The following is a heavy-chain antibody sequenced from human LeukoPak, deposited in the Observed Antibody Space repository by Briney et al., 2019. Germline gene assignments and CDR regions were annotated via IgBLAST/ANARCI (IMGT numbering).Heavy chain of an antibody. CDR3: ARDPGQWLVQGIFDY. J-gene: IGHJ4*02. Sequence: GGSLRLSCAASGFTFSSYAMHWVRQAPGKGLEWVAVISYDGSNKYYADSVKGRFTISRDNSKNTLYLQMNSLRAEDTAVYYCARDPGQWLVQGIFDYWGQGTLVTVSS. CDR1: GFTFSSYA. CDR2: ISYDGSNK. D-gene: IGHD6-19*01. V-gene: IGHV3-30-3*01.